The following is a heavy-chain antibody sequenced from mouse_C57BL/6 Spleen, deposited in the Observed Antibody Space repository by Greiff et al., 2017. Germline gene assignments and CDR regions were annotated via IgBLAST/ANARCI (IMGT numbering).Heavy chain of an antibody. CDR2: IDPENGDT. CDR3: TTGTTVPKLDY. Sequence: VQLKESGAELVRPGASVKLSCTASGFNIKDDYMHWVQQRPEQGLEWIGWIDPENGDTEYASKFQGKATITADTSSNTAYLQLSSLTSEDSAFYYCTTGTTVPKLDYWGQGTTLTVSS. D-gene: IGHD1-1*01. V-gene: IGHV14-4*01. CDR1: GFNIKDDY. J-gene: IGHJ2*01.